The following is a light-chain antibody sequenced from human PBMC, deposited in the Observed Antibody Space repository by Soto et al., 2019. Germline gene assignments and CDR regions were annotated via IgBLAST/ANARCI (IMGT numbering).Light chain of an antibody. CDR1: SSNIGSTYD. CDR3: KSYDDSLSGHYV. CDR2: GNT. J-gene: IGLJ1*01. Sequence: QSVLTQPPSVSGAPGQRVTISCTGSSSNIGSTYDVQWYQQLPGTAPKLLIHGNTDRPSGVPDRCSGSKSGTSAALAITGLQADDEADYYCKSYDDSLSGHYVFGTGTKVTVL. V-gene: IGLV1-40*01.